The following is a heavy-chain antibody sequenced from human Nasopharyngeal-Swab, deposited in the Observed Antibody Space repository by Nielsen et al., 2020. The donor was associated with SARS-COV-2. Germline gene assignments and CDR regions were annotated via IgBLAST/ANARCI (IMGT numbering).Heavy chain of an antibody. D-gene: IGHD6-19*01. J-gene: IGHJ5*02. V-gene: IGHV3-23*01. CDR2: ISGSGGGT. Sequence: GESLKISCAASGFTFSSYTMDWVRQAPGKGLEWVSAISGSGGGTYYADSVKGRFTISRGNSKNTLYLQMNSLRAEDTAVYYCARGLVAGRFDPWGQGTLVTVSS. CDR1: GFTFSSYT. CDR3: ARGLVAGRFDP.